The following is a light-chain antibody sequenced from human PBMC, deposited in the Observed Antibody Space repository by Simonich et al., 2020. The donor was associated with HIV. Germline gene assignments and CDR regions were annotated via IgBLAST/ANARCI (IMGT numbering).Light chain of an antibody. CDR1: SSAVGGYNY. J-gene: IGLJ3*02. V-gene: IGLV2-14*01. CDR2: DVM. Sequence: QSALTQPPSVSGSPGQSITLSCTGTSSAVGGYNYVSWYQQHPGKAPQLMIYDVMKRPSGVSNRFSGSKSGNTASLTSSGLQAEDEADYYCSSYTSSSTLVFGGGTKLTVL. CDR3: SSYTSSSTLV.